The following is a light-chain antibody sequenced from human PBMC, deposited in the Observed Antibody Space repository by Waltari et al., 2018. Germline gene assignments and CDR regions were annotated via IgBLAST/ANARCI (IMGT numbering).Light chain of an antibody. Sequence: SYELTQAPSVSVSPGQTASLTCSGDKLGDKYVSWYQQKPGQSPVLVIYEDTKRPSGIPERFSGSNSGDTATLTISGTQAMDEADYYCQAWDSTAVVCGGGTKLTVL. J-gene: IGLJ3*02. CDR3: QAWDSTAVV. V-gene: IGLV3-1*01. CDR1: KLGDKY. CDR2: EDT.